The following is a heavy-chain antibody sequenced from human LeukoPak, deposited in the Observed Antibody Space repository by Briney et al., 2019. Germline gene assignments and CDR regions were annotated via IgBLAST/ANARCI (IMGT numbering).Heavy chain of an antibody. CDR3: ARGLAAAGPDFDY. V-gene: IGHV4-34*01. CDR2: INHSGST. Sequence: SETLSLTCTVSGGSISSYYWSWIRQPPGKGLEWIGEINHSGSTNYNPSLKSRVTISVDTSKNQFSLKLSSVTAADTAVYYCARGLAAAGPDFDYWGQGTLVTVSS. CDR1: GGSISSYY. J-gene: IGHJ4*02. D-gene: IGHD6-13*01.